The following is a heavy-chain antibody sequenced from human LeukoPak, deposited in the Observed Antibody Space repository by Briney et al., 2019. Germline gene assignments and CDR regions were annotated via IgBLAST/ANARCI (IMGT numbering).Heavy chain of an antibody. J-gene: IGHJ6*03. CDR1: GFTLSSYS. CDR2: ISSSGSTI. CDR3: ARVGGYGNYYYYYMDV. Sequence: GGSLRLSCVASGFTLSSYSMNWVRQAPGKGLEWVSSISSSGSTIYYADSVKGRFTISRDNAKNSLYLQMNSLRAEDTAVYYCARVGGYGNYYYYYMDVWGKGTTVTVSS. V-gene: IGHV3-48*04. D-gene: IGHD3-22*01.